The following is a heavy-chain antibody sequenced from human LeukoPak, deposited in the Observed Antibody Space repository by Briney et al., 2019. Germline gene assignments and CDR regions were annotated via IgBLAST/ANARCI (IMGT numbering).Heavy chain of an antibody. CDR2: ISNTGSTI. V-gene: IGHV3-48*03. Sequence: GGSLRLSCAVSGFTFNNYDMNWVRQAPGKGLEWVSYISNTGSTIYYADSVKGRFTISRDNAKNSLYLQMNSLRAEDTAVYYCARDPTIFGVVRTYYYYYGMDVWGQGTTVTVSS. CDR1: GFTFNNYD. J-gene: IGHJ6*02. D-gene: IGHD3-3*01. CDR3: ARDPTIFGVVRTYYYYYGMDV.